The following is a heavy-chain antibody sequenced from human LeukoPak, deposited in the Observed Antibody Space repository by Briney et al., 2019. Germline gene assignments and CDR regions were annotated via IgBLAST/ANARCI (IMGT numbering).Heavy chain of an antibody. CDR3: ARDPCSSTSCYISWFDP. V-gene: IGHV3-48*01. J-gene: IGHJ5*02. Sequence: GGSLRLSCAASGFTFSTYSMNWVRQAPGKGLEWLSHISSSSSTIYYADSVKGRFTISRDNAKNSLYLQMNSLRVEDTALYYCARDPCSSTSCYISWFDPWGQGTLVTVSS. CDR1: GFTFSTYS. CDR2: ISSSSSTI. D-gene: IGHD2-2*02.